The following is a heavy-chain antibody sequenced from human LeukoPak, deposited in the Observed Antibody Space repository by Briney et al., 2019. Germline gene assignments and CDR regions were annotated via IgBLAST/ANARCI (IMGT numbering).Heavy chain of an antibody. Sequence: GGALRLSCAASGFTFSSYDMTWVRQAPGRGLEWVSSIRPSGDNTYYGDSVKGRFTISRDNSKNSLYLQMNSLRAEDTALYYCAKDMAAYYYASGNIDYWGQGTLVTVSS. V-gene: IGHV3-23*01. CDR2: IRPSGDNT. CDR1: GFTFSSYD. J-gene: IGHJ4*02. D-gene: IGHD3-10*01. CDR3: AKDMAAYYYASGNIDY.